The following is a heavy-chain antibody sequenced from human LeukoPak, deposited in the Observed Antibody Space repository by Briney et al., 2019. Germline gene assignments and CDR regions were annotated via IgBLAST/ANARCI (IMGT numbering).Heavy chain of an antibody. CDR2: ISFSGSDT. Sequence: GGSLRLSCAASGFTFRNCAMSWVRQAPGRGLEWVSAISFSGSDTYYADSVKGRFTISRDNSKNTLYLQMNSLRAEDTAVYYCAKGGSIGSYFVAFDYWGQGTLVTVSS. CDR3: AKGGSIGSYFVAFDY. J-gene: IGHJ4*02. V-gene: IGHV3-23*01. D-gene: IGHD1-26*01. CDR1: GFTFRNCA.